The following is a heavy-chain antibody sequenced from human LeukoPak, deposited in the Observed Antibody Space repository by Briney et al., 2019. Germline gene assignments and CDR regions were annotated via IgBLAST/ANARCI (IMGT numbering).Heavy chain of an antibody. Sequence: GGSLRLSCAASGFTFSIYSMNWVRQAPGKGLEWVSSISSSSSYIYYADSVKGRFTISRDNAKNSLYLQMNSLRAEDTAVYYCASEDSLIDAFDIWGQGTIVTVSS. V-gene: IGHV3-21*01. J-gene: IGHJ3*02. CDR1: GFTFSIYS. CDR3: ASEDSLIDAFDI. CDR2: ISSSSSYI. D-gene: IGHD2-21*01.